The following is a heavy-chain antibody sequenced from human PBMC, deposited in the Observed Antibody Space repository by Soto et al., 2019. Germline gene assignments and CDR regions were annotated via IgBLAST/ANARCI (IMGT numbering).Heavy chain of an antibody. J-gene: IGHJ4*02. CDR1: GGSISSSSYY. D-gene: IGHD4-4*01. CDR3: AEVTSFDY. Sequence: SETLSLTCTVSGGSISSSSYYWGWIRQPPGKGLEWIGSIYYSGSTCYNPSLKSRVTISVDTSKNQFSLKLSSVTAADTAVYYCAEVTSFDYWGQGTLVTVSS. V-gene: IGHV4-39*01. CDR2: IYYSGST.